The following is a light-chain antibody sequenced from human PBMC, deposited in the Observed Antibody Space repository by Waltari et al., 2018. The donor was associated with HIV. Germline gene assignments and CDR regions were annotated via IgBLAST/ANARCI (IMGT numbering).Light chain of an antibody. J-gene: IGLJ2*01. CDR2: EVC. V-gene: IGLV2-14*01. CDR1: PSDFGLYNF. Sequence: QSTLTQPASVSGSPVQSITISCTGSPSDFGLYNFISWYQQHPGGIPKGIIYEVCTRSSGISGRVSGAKSGNKASLTISGLQPEDEADDYCASFTSNDTLIFGGGTKVTVL. CDR3: ASFTSNDTLI.